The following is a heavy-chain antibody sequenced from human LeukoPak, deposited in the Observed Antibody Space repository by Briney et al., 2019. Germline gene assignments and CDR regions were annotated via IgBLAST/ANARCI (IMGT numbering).Heavy chain of an antibody. V-gene: IGHV3-23*01. J-gene: IGHJ4*02. CDR3: AKDLSFDFWSGYSIPTDY. D-gene: IGHD3-3*01. CDR2: ISGSGGTT. CDR1: GFTFSSYS. Sequence: GGSLRLSCAASGFTFSSYSMNWVRQAPGKGLEWVSTISGSGGTTYYADSVKGRFTISRDNSKNTLYLQMNSLRAEDTAVYYCAKDLSFDFWSGYSIPTDYWGQGTLVTVSS.